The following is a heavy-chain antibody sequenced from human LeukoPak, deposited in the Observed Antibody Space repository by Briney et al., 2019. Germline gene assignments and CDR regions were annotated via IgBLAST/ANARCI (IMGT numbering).Heavy chain of an antibody. J-gene: IGHJ4*02. D-gene: IGHD6-19*01. V-gene: IGHV3-48*03. CDR3: AREVAVTGTPSLDN. CDR2: ISSSGSTI. CDR1: GFTFSRYE. Sequence: SGGSLRLSCAASGFTFSRYEINWVRQAPGKGLEWVSYISSSGSTIYYADSVRGRFTLSRDNAKKSLYLQMNSLRDEDTAIYYCAREVAVTGTPSLDNWGQGTLVTVSS.